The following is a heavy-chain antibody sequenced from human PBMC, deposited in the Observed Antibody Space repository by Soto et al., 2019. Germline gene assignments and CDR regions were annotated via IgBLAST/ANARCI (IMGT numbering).Heavy chain of an antibody. CDR2: TSNSGST. V-gene: IGHV4-31*03. D-gene: IGHD2-2*01. Sequence: QVKLQESGPGRVKPSQTLSLTCTVSGGSITSSGYYWSWIRQHPGEGLEWIGFTSNSGSTSYNPSLKSRVTISVDTSSNQFSLNLKSVTAADTAVYYCARGGGSTKVDYWGQGTLVTVSP. CDR3: ARGGGSTKVDY. J-gene: IGHJ4*02. CDR1: GGSITSSGYY.